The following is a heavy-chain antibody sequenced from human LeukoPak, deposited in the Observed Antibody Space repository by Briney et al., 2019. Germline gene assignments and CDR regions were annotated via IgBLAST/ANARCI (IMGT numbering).Heavy chain of an antibody. V-gene: IGHV3-30*04. Sequence: PGGSLRLSCAASGFTFSTYPMHWVRQAPGKGLEWVAIISHDGGNTYYPDSVKGRFTISRDNSKNTLYLQMNSLRAEDTAIYYCAKDYYDSSGPSFDYWGQGTLVTVSS. J-gene: IGHJ4*02. CDR3: AKDYYDSSGPSFDY. D-gene: IGHD3-22*01. CDR2: ISHDGGNT. CDR1: GFTFSTYP.